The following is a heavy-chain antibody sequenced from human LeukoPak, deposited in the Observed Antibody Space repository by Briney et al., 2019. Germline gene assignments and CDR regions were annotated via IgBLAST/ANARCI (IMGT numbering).Heavy chain of an antibody. Sequence: ASVKVSCKASGYTFTGCYIHWVRQAPGQGLEWMGRINPNNGGTNYAQKLQGRVTMTTDTSTSTAYMELRSLRSDDTAVYYCARVIRQWLAYLDYWGQGTLVTVSS. J-gene: IGHJ4*02. CDR3: ARVIRQWLAYLDY. CDR2: INPNNGGT. D-gene: IGHD6-19*01. V-gene: IGHV1-2*06. CDR1: GYTFTGCY.